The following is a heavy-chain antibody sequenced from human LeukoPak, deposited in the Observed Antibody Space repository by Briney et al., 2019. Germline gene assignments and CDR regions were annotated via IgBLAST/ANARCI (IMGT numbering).Heavy chain of an antibody. J-gene: IGHJ3*02. CDR1: GFTFSSYS. CDR2: ISSSSSYI. Sequence: GGSLRLSCAASGFTFSSYSMNWVRQAPGKGLEWVSSISSSSSYIYYADSVKGRFTISRDNAKNSLYLQMNSLRAEDTAVYYCARDKGSGWFDAFDIWGQGTMVTVSS. V-gene: IGHV3-21*01. D-gene: IGHD6-19*01. CDR3: ARDKGSGWFDAFDI.